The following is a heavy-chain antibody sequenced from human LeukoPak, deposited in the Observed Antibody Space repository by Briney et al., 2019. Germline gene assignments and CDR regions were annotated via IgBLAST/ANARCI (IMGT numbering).Heavy chain of an antibody. Sequence: GRSLRLSCAASGFTFSTYAIHWVRQAPGKGLEWVAAIWSDGSNQYYPDSVKGRLSISRDNSKNTLYLQMNSLRVEDTAVYYCAREADCSGGNCYRGPFDIWGQGTMVTVSS. D-gene: IGHD2-15*01. J-gene: IGHJ3*02. CDR1: GFTFSTYA. CDR3: AREADCSGGNCYRGPFDI. CDR2: IWSDGSNQ. V-gene: IGHV3-33*01.